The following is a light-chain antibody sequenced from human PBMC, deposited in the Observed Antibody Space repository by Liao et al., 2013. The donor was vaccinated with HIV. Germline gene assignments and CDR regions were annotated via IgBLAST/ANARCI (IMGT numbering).Light chain of an antibody. CDR3: QAWDTITFYV. CDR1: ELGHKY. J-gene: IGLJ1*01. CDR2: HDD. Sequence: SYALTQPPSVSVFPGQTATITCSGHELGHKYVSWYQQRPGLSPVLVIYHDDRRPSGIPERFSGSNSGNTATLTISGTQAMDEADYYCQAWDTITFYVFGTGTKVTVL. V-gene: IGLV3-1*01.